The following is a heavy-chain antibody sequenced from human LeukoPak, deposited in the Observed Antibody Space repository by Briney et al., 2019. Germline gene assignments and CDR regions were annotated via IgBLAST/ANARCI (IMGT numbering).Heavy chain of an antibody. Sequence: AASVKVSCKASGYTFTSYYMHWVRQAPGQGLEWMGIINPSGGSTSYAQKFQGRVTMTRDTSTSTVYMELSSLRSEDTAVYYCATSIGDRGMTTVTSGFDYWGQGTLVTVSS. CDR2: INPSGGST. J-gene: IGHJ4*02. V-gene: IGHV1-46*01. CDR3: ATSIGDRGMTTVTSGFDY. D-gene: IGHD4-11*01. CDR1: GYTFTSYY.